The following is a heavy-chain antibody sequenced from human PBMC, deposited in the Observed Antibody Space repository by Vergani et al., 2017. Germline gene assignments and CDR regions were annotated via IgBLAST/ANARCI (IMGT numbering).Heavy chain of an antibody. CDR2: ISGSGGST. D-gene: IGHD2-2*02. CDR3: ARDRRDCSSTSCYRXFDL. V-gene: IGHV3-23*01. CDR1: GFTFSSYA. J-gene: IGHJ2*01. Sequence: TASGFTFSSYAMSWVRQAPGKGLEWVSAISGSGGSTYYADSVKGRFTISRDNSKNSLYLQMNSLRAEDTAVYYCARDRRDCSSTSCYRXFDLWGRGTLVTVSS.